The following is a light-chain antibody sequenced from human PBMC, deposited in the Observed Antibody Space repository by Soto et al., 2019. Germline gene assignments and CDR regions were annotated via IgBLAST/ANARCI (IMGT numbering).Light chain of an antibody. CDR2: GAS. J-gene: IGKJ5*01. V-gene: IGKV3-20*01. CDR1: QFVSSTY. CDR3: QQYNTYPIT. Sequence: EVLLTQSPGTLSFSPWAIATLSCSASQFVSSTYLAWYQQRPGQAPRLLIYGASSRATGIPARFSGSGPGTDFTLTISSLQPEDFATYYCQQYNTYPITFGQGTRLEIK.